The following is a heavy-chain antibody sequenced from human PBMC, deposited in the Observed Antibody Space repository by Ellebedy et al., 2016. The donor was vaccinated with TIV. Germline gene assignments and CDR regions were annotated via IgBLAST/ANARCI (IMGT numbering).Heavy chain of an antibody. D-gene: IGHD4-17*01. CDR1: GFTFSSYW. CDR3: ARDRRLPTVTTGYYYYYGMDV. V-gene: IGHV3-74*01. Sequence: GESLKISCAASGFTFSSYWMHWVRQAPGKGLVWVSRINSDGSSTSYADSVKGRFTISRDNAKNTLYLQMNSLRAEDTAVYYCARDRRLPTVTTGYYYYYGMDVWGQGTTVTVSS. CDR2: INSDGSST. J-gene: IGHJ6*02.